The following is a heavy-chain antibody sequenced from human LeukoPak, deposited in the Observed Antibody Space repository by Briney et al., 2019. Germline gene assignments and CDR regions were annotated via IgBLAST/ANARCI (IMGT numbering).Heavy chain of an antibody. Sequence: SVKVSCKASGGTFSSYAVSWVRQAPGQGLEWMGGIIPIFGTANYAQKFQGRVTITADESTSTVYMELSSLRSEDTAVYYCARDSTWGDYGDQWYFDLWGRGTLVTVSS. CDR1: GGTFSSYA. V-gene: IGHV1-69*13. J-gene: IGHJ2*01. CDR3: ARDSTWGDYGDQWYFDL. CDR2: IIPIFGTA. D-gene: IGHD4-17*01.